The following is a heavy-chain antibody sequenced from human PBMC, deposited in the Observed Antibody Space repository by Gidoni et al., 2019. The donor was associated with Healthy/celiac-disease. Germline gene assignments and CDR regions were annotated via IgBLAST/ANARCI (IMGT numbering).Heavy chain of an antibody. CDR2: ISYDGSNK. Sequence: QVQLVESGGGVVQPGRSLRLSCAASGFTFSSYGMHWVRQAPGKGLEWVAVISYDGSNKYYADSVKGRFTISRDNSKNTLYLQMNSLRAEDTAVYYCAKGLDGRLTYGDGFDPWGQGTLVTVSS. J-gene: IGHJ5*02. CDR1: GFTFSSYG. CDR3: AKGLDGRLTYGDGFDP. D-gene: IGHD4-17*01. V-gene: IGHV3-30*18.